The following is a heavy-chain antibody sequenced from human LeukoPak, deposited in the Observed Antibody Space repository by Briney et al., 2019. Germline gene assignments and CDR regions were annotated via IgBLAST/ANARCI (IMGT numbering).Heavy chain of an antibody. Sequence: PSETLSLTCTVSGGSVSSSIYYWGWIRQPPGKGLEWIGSIYYSGTTYYNPSLKSRVTISVYTPKNQFSLKLSSVTAADTAVYYWARLGVIFDIWGKGKRVTVSS. J-gene: IGHJ3*02. V-gene: IGHV4-39*01. CDR1: GGSVSSSIYY. D-gene: IGHD2-21*01. CDR2: IYYSGTT. CDR3: ARLGVIFDI.